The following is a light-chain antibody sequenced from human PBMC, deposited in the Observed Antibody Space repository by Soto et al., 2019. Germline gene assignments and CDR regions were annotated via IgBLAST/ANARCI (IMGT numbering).Light chain of an antibody. V-gene: IGLV1-44*01. J-gene: IGLJ1*01. Sequence: QSVLTQPPSASGTPGQRVTISCSGSSSNIGSNTVNWYQQLPGTAPKLLIYSNNQRPSGVPDRFSGSKSGTSASLAISGLRSEDEAYYYCAAWDDSLNGHYVFGTGTKVTVL. CDR1: SSNIGSNT. CDR2: SNN. CDR3: AAWDDSLNGHYV.